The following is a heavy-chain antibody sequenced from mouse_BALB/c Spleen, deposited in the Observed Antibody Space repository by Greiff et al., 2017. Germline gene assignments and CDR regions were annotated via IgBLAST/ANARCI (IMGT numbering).Heavy chain of an antibody. V-gene: IGHV3-8*02. Sequence: EVQLQESGPSLVKPSQTLSLTCSVTGDSITSGYWNWIRKFPGNKLEYMGYISYSGSTYYNPSLKSRISITRDTSKNQYYLQLNSVTTEDTATYYCAREIYYDPYWYFDVWGAGTTVTVSS. CDR2: ISYSGST. CDR3: AREIYYDPYWYFDV. CDR1: GDSITSGY. J-gene: IGHJ1*01. D-gene: IGHD2-4*01.